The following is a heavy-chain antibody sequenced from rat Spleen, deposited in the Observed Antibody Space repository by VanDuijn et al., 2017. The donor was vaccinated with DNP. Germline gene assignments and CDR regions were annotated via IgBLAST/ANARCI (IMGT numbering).Heavy chain of an antibody. Sequence: EVQLVESGGDLVQPGRSLKLSCVASGFRFNNYWMTWIRQVPGKGLEWFASISSSGSDTYYPDPVKGRFTISRDNARNTLYLQMDSLRSEDTATYYCARDQRLQWDYFDYWGQGVMVTVSS. J-gene: IGHJ2*01. CDR2: ISSSGSDT. CDR1: GFRFNNYW. D-gene: IGHD1-1*01. V-gene: IGHV5-31*01. CDR3: ARDQRLQWDYFDY.